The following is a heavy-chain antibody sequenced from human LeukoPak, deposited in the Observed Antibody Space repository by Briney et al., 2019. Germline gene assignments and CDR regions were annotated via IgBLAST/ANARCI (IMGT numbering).Heavy chain of an antibody. CDR1: GGSFSGYY. CDR2: INHSGST. Sequence: SETLSLTCAVYGGSFSGYYWSWIRQPPGKGLEWIGEINHSGSTNYNPSLKSRVTISVDTPKNQFSLKLSSVTAADTAVYYCASKSIAAAGPFDYWGQGTLVTVSS. J-gene: IGHJ4*02. V-gene: IGHV4-34*01. D-gene: IGHD6-13*01. CDR3: ASKSIAAAGPFDY.